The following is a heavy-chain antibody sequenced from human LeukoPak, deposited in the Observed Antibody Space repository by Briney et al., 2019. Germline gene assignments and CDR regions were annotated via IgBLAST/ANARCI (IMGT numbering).Heavy chain of an antibody. CDR1: GGSISSYY. CDR3: ARVAETGTFFDY. CDR2: IYYSGST. Sequence: SETLSLTCTVSGGSISSYYWSRIRQPPGKGLEWIGYIYYSGSTNYNPSLKSRVTISVDTSKNQFSLKLSSVTAADTAVYYCARVAETGTFFDYWGQGTLVTVSS. D-gene: IGHD1-1*01. J-gene: IGHJ4*02. V-gene: IGHV4-59*01.